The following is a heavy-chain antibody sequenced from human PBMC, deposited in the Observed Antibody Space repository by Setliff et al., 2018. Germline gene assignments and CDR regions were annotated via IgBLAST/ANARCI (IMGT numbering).Heavy chain of an antibody. CDR1: GDSISSRRNY. CDR3: ARVTGFLYMDV. V-gene: IGHV4-61*02. CDR2: IYTDGST. J-gene: IGHJ6*03. D-gene: IGHD3-3*01. Sequence: SETLSLTCTVSGDSISSRRNYWSWIRQSAGKGLECIGRIYTDGSTKYNPSLNSRVALSIDTSKNQFSLRLSSVTAADTAVYFCARVTGFLYMDVWGKGTTVTVSS.